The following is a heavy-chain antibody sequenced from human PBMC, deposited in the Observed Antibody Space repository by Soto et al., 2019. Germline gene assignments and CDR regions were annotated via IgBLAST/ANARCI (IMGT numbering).Heavy chain of an antibody. CDR2: IFISGST. J-gene: IGHJ4*02. D-gene: IGHD4-17*01. Sequence: KPSETLSLTCTVSDGSVSSYYWTWIRQSAGKGLEWIGRIFISGSTNYNPSFNSRVTMSVDTSKNQFPLKLSSVTAADTATYYCASALVDYGDYYFDRWGQGTLVTVSS. CDR3: ASALVDYGDYYFDR. V-gene: IGHV4-4*07. CDR1: DGSVSSYY.